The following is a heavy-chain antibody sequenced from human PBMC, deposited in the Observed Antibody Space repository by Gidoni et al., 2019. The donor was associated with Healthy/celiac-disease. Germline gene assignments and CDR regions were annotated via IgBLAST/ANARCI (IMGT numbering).Heavy chain of an antibody. CDR1: GFTFSSYA. D-gene: IGHD4-17*01. CDR2: ISGSCGST. V-gene: IGHV3-23*01. Sequence: EVQLLESGGGLVQPGGSLRLSCAASGFTFSSYAMSWVRQAPGKGLEWVSAISGSCGSTYYADSVKGRFTISRDNSKNTLYLQMNSLRAEDTAVYYCAKGRGLSTVVTNFDYWGQGTLVTVSS. CDR3: AKGRGLSTVVTNFDY. J-gene: IGHJ4*02.